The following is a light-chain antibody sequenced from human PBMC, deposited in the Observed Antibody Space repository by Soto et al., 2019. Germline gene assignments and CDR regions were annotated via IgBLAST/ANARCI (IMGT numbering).Light chain of an antibody. CDR3: MQATHWPWT. CDR2: TAS. J-gene: IGKJ1*01. Sequence: EIVLTQSPATLSLSPGERATLSCRASQSVSNYLAWYQHKPGQAPRLLIYTASSRATGIPARFSGSGSGTDFTLTISRVEAEDVGVYYCMQATHWPWTFGQGTKVEIK. V-gene: IGKV3-11*01. CDR1: QSVSNY.